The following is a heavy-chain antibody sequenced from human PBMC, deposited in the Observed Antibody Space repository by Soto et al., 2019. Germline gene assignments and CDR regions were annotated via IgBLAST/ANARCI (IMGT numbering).Heavy chain of an antibody. CDR2: ISYDGSNK. D-gene: IGHD3-3*01. CDR3: AREGETVDYDFWSGYPWYYYGMDV. V-gene: IGHV3-30-3*01. Sequence: SLKISCAASGFTFSSYAMHWVRQAPGKGLEWVAVISYDGSNKYYADSVKGRFTISRDNSKNTLYLQMNSLRAEDTAVYYCAREGETVDYDFWSGYPWYYYGMDVWGQGTTVTVSS. CDR1: GFTFSSYA. J-gene: IGHJ6*02.